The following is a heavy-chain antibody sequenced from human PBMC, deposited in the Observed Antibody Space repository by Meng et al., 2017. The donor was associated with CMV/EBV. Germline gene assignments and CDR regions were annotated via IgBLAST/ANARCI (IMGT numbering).Heavy chain of an antibody. Sequence: CSTSGFTFKDHYLDWFRQAPGKGLEWLCRIRNRAHGYTTEYAASVKGRFTISRDDSKASLYLQMSSLKTEDTATYYCARDSHNYYFDYWGQGTLVTVSS. D-gene: IGHD1-1*01. CDR3: ARDSHNYYFDY. CDR1: GFTFKDHY. V-gene: IGHV3-72*01. J-gene: IGHJ4*02. CDR2: IRNRAHGYTT.